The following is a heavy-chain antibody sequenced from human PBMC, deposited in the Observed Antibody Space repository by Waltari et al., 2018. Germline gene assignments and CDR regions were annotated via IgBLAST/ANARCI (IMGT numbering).Heavy chain of an antibody. V-gene: IGHV1-18*01. D-gene: IGHD2-2*01. CDR3: TSDSCTTTTCSYYYYGMDV. CDR2: ISGYTGDT. CDR1: DYTFTNYG. Sequence: QAQLVQSGAEVKKPGASVKVSCKASDYTFTNYGISWVRQAPGQGLEWMGWISGYTGDTKYAQNFQGRVTMTTDTSTSTAYMELRSLRSDDTAVYYCTSDSCTTTTCSYYYYGMDVWGQGTTVTVSS. J-gene: IGHJ6*02.